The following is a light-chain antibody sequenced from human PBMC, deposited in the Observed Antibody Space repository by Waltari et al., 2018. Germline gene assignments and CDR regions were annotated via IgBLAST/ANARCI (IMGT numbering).Light chain of an antibody. CDR2: DTS. V-gene: IGKV3-11*01. Sequence: EIVLTQSPGTLYLSPGERATLSCRASQSVSNMLAWYHQKPGQAPRLLIYDTSNRATGIPARFSGSGSGTDFTLTISSLEPEDFAVYYCQQRSNWPPTFGQGTKVEI. CDR1: QSVSNM. J-gene: IGKJ1*01. CDR3: QQRSNWPPT.